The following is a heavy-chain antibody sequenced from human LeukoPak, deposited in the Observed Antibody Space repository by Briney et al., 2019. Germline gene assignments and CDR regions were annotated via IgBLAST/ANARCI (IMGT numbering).Heavy chain of an antibody. CDR3: ASGSRRTLPTTYYFDY. CDR1: GFTFSSYS. J-gene: IGHJ4*02. V-gene: IGHV3-21*01. D-gene: IGHD1-26*01. CDR2: LSNSSSCI. Sequence: GGSLRFSCAASGFTFSSYSMNWVRQAPGPGLEWGSSLSNSSSCIYYADSVKGRFTISRDNAKNSLYLQMNSLRAEDTAVYYCASGSRRTLPTTYYFDYWGQGTLVTVSS.